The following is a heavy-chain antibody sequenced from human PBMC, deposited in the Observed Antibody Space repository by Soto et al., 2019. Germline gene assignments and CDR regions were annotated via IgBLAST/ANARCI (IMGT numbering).Heavy chain of an antibody. CDR3: ARVVDYCDPYYYYGMDV. V-gene: IGHV3-21*05. Sequence: GGSLRLSCAASGFTFSGYTMNWVRQAPGKGLEWVSYISCSTSYIYYADSVKGRFTISRDNAKNSLYLQMNSLRAEDTAVYYCARVVDYCDPYYYYGMDVWGQGTTVTVSS. CDR2: ISCSTSYI. D-gene: IGHD3-22*01. CDR1: GFTFSGYT. J-gene: IGHJ6*02.